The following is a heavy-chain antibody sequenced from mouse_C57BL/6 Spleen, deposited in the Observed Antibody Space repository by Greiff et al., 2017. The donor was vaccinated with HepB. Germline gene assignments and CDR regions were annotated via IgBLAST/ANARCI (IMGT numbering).Heavy chain of an antibody. Sequence: VQLQQSGAELARPGASVKLSCKASGYTFTSYGISWVKQRTGQGLEWIGEIYPRSGNTYYNEKFKGKATLTADKSSSTAYMELRSLTSEDSAVYFCARVDGYWYFDVWGTGTTVTVSS. CDR2: IYPRSGNT. J-gene: IGHJ1*03. CDR3: ARVDGYWYFDV. CDR1: GYTFTSYG. V-gene: IGHV1-81*01.